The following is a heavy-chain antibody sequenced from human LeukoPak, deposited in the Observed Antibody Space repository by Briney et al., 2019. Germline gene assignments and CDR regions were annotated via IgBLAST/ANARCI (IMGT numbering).Heavy chain of an antibody. Sequence: GASVKVSCKASGYTFTGYYIHWVRQAPGQGLEWMGGIIPIFGTANYAQKFQGRVTITRNTSISTAYMELSSLRSEDTAVYYCARGLFIDSSGYCDDAFDIWGQGTMVTVSS. V-gene: IGHV1-8*03. CDR3: ARGLFIDSSGYCDDAFDI. CDR1: GYTFTGYY. CDR2: IIPIFGTA. D-gene: IGHD3-22*01. J-gene: IGHJ3*02.